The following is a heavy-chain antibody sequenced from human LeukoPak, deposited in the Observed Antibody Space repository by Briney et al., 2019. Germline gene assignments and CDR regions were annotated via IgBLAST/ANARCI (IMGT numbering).Heavy chain of an antibody. CDR1: GFTFSSYW. D-gene: IGHD4-17*01. CDR2: VKQDGSDK. Sequence: GGSLRLSCAASGFTFSSYWMTWIRQAPGKGLEWVASVKQDGSDKYYVDSVKGRFTISRDNARNSLFLQMSSLRAEDTAVYYCARGGDYVGGLDYWGQGTLVTVSS. J-gene: IGHJ4*02. CDR3: ARGGDYVGGLDY. V-gene: IGHV3-7*01.